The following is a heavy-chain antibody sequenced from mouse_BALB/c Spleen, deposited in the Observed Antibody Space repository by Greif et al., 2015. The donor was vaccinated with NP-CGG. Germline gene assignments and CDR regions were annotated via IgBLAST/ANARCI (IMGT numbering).Heavy chain of an antibody. CDR1: GFTFSDYY. Sequence: EVQLVESGGGLVKPGGSLKLSCAASGFTFSDYYMYWVRQTPEKKLEWVATISDGGSYTYYPDSVKGRFTISRDNAKNSLYLQMSSLKSEDTAMYYCARAYYGNYEDAMDYWGQGTSVTVSS. V-gene: IGHV5-4*02. D-gene: IGHD2-10*01. CDR3: ARAYYGNYEDAMDY. J-gene: IGHJ4*01. CDR2: ISDGGSYT.